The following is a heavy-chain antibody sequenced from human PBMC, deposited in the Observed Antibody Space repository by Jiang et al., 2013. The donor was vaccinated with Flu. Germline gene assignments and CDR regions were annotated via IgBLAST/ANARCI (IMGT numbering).Heavy chain of an antibody. J-gene: IGHJ4*02. V-gene: IGHV3-66*01. D-gene: IGHD6-13*01. CDR2: IYSGGST. CDR3: AREGEGSSWLYYFDY. CDR1: GFTVSSNY. Sequence: VQLVESGGGLVQPGGSLRLSCAASGFTVSSNYMSWVRQAPGKGLEWVSVIYSGGSTYYADSVKGRFTISRDNSKNTLYLQMNSLRAEDTAVYYCAREGEGSSWLYYFDYWGQGTLVTVSS.